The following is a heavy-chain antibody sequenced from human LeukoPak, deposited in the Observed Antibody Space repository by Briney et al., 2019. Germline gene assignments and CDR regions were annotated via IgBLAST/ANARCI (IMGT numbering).Heavy chain of an antibody. Sequence: GGTLRLSCAASGFTFSRHGMNWVRQAPGKGLEWVSGISPSGDILYYADSVKGHFTISRDNFKNTVYLQMNSLRAEDTALYYCARLGTRYCTSTSCHSQFDFWGQGTLVTVSS. CDR3: ARLGTRYCTSTSCHSQFDF. CDR2: ISPSGDIL. V-gene: IGHV3-23*01. D-gene: IGHD2-2*01. CDR1: GFTFSRHG. J-gene: IGHJ4*02.